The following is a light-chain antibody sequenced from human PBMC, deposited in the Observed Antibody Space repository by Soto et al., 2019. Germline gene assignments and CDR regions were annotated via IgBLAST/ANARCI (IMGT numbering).Light chain of an antibody. V-gene: IGKV2-28*01. CDR2: SAS. J-gene: IGKJ3*01. CDR1: QSLLHSSGYTY. CDR3: MQALQTLPT. Sequence: DIVMTQSPLSLPVTPGEPAAISCRSRQSLLHSSGYTYLDWYLQRPGQSPQLLIHSASNRASGVPDRFSGTGSGTDFTLHISRVEAEDVGVYFCMQALQTLPTFGPGTRVDI.